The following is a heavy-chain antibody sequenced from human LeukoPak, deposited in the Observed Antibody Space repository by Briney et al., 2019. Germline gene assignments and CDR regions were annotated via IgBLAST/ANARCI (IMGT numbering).Heavy chain of an antibody. CDR1: GFTFSSHW. CDR3: AKDAAWFGDSYYYYMDV. Sequence: GGSLRLSCVASGFTFSSHWMSWVRQAPGKGLEWVANIKQDGSEKYHVDSVKGRFIISRDNAKNSLFLQMNSLRAEDTAVYYCAKDAAWFGDSYYYYMDVWGKGTTVTISS. V-gene: IGHV3-7*01. D-gene: IGHD3-10*01. J-gene: IGHJ6*03. CDR2: IKQDGSEK.